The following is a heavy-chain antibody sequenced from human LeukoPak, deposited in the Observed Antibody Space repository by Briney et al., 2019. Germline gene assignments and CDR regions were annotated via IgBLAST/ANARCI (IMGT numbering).Heavy chain of an antibody. D-gene: IGHD3-22*01. Sequence: SETLSLTCAVYGGSFSGYYWSWIRQPPGKGLEWIGEINHSGSTNYNPSLKSRVTISVDTSKNQFSLKLSSVTAADTAVYYCARVGDDSSGHYSYYYYYMDVWGKGTTVTISS. J-gene: IGHJ6*03. CDR3: ARVGDDSSGHYSYYYYYMDV. V-gene: IGHV4-34*01. CDR2: INHSGST. CDR1: GGSFSGYY.